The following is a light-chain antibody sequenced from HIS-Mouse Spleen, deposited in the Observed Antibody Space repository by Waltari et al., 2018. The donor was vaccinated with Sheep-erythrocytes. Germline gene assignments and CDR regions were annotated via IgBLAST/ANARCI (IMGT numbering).Light chain of an antibody. CDR3: QQYGSSPWT. Sequence: SQSVSSSYLAWYQQKPGQAPRLLIYGASSRSTGIPDRFSGSGSGTDFTLTISRLEPEDFAVYYCQQYGSSPWTFGQGTKVEIK. CDR2: GAS. CDR1: QSVSSSY. V-gene: IGKV3-20*01. J-gene: IGKJ1*01.